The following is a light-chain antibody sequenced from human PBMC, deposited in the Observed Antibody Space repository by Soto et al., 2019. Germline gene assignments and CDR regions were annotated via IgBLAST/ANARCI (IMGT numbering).Light chain of an antibody. CDR3: LQDYTYPWT. J-gene: IGKJ1*01. CDR2: GAS. CDR1: ESVNIN. V-gene: IGKV3-15*01. Sequence: EIVLTQSPATRSVSPGERVTLSCRASESVNINLAWYQQKPGQAPRLLIYGASTRATDMPGTFSGRGSGTDFTLTISNLQPEDFASYYCLQDYTYPWTFGQGTKVDIK.